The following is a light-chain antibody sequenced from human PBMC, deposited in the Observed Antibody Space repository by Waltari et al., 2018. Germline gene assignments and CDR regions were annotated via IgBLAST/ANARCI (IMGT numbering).Light chain of an antibody. CDR3: QHYDNYPIT. Sequence: DIQMTQSPSTLSASVGDRVTITCRASQSISSWLAWYQQKPGKAPNLLIYKASTLESVVPSRFSGSGSGTEFTLTISSLQPDDFATYYCQHYDNYPITFGQGTRLEIK. V-gene: IGKV1-5*03. CDR2: KAS. J-gene: IGKJ5*01. CDR1: QSISSW.